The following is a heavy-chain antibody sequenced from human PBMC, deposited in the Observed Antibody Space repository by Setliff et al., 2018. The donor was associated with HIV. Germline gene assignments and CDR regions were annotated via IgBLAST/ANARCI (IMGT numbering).Heavy chain of an antibody. D-gene: IGHD3-9*01. CDR3: ARSNPDILSGYY. J-gene: IGHJ6*01. CDR2: IFYTGST. V-gene: IGHV4-59*01. Sequence: TSETLSLTCTVSGGPISSYYWSWIRQPPGKGLEWIGYIFYTGSTTYSPSLKSRVTISKDTSKNQFSLKLTSVTAADTAVYYCARSNPDILSGYY. CDR1: GGPISSYY.